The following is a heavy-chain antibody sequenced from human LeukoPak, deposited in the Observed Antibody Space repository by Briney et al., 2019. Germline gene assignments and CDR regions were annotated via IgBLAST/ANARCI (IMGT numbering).Heavy chain of an antibody. CDR3: ATPQSGDHSTIDY. J-gene: IGHJ4*02. D-gene: IGHD5-12*01. Sequence: SETLSLTCTVSGGSISNSRFYWGWIRQSRGKGLEWIGHIYYTGRTQDNSSLKSRVSMSIDTSKSQFSLRLTSVTAADTAIYFCATPQSGDHSTIDYWGQGTLVTVSS. V-gene: IGHV4-39*07. CDR2: IYYTGRT. CDR1: GGSISNSRFY.